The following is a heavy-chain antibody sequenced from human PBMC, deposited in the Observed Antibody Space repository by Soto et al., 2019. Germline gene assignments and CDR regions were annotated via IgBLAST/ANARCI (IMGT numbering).Heavy chain of an antibody. J-gene: IGHJ6*02. D-gene: IGHD3-9*01. CDR3: AKGCPYYDILTGATDYYGMDV. V-gene: IGHV3-30*18. Sequence: GGSLRLSCAASGFTFSSYGMHWGRQAPGKGLEWVAVISYDGSNKYYADSVKGRFTISRDNSKNTLYLQMNSLRAEDTAVYYCAKGCPYYDILTGATDYYGMDVWGQGTTVTVSS. CDR1: GFTFSSYG. CDR2: ISYDGSNK.